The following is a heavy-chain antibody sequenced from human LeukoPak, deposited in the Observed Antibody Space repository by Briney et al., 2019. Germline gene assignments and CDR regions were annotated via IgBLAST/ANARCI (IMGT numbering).Heavy chain of an antibody. CDR3: ARDGYSGYDPYYYYYYGMDV. CDR1: GYTFTNYY. Sequence: GASVKVSCKASGYTFTNYYIHWMRQAPGQGLEWMGWISAYNGNTNYAQKLQGRVTMTTDTSTSTAYMELRSLRSDDTAVYYCARDGYSGYDPYYYYYYGMDVWGQGTTVTVSS. CDR2: ISAYNGNT. D-gene: IGHD5-12*01. V-gene: IGHV1-18*04. J-gene: IGHJ6*02.